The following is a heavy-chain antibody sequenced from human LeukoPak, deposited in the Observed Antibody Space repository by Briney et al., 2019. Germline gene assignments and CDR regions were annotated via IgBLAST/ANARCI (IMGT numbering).Heavy chain of an antibody. V-gene: IGHV4-39*07. CDR3: ARDPRYSSSNHNWFDP. CDR2: IYYSGST. J-gene: IGHJ5*02. Sequence: SETLSLTCTVSGGSISSSSYYWGWIRQPPGKGLEWIGSIYYSGSTYYNPSLKSRVTISVDTSKNQFSLQLNSVTPEDTAVYYCARDPRYSSSNHNWFDPWGQGTLVTVSS. CDR1: GGSISSSSYY. D-gene: IGHD6-6*01.